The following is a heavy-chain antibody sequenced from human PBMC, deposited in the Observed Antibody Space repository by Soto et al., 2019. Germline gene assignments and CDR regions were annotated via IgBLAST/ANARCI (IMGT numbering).Heavy chain of an antibody. CDR1: GYTFSTYA. CDR2: INGGTGQT. D-gene: IGHD3-10*01. Sequence: ASVKVSCKASGYTFSTYAMHWVRQAPGQSLEWMGWINGGTGQTRYSQRFQDRVTITRDTPASTANMELTSLTSEDTAVYYCASGTGVHENSYYYGLDLWGQGTTVTVSS. CDR3: ASGTGVHENSYYYGLDL. J-gene: IGHJ6*02. V-gene: IGHV1-3*01.